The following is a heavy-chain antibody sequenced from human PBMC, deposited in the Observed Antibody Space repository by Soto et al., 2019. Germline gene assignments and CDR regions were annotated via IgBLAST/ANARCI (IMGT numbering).Heavy chain of an antibody. J-gene: IGHJ4*02. CDR1: GFTFSSYE. CDR2: ISSSGSTI. Sequence: EVQLVESGGGLVQPGGSLRLSCAASGFTFSSYEMNWVRQAPGKGLEWVSYISSSGSTIYYADSVKGRFTISRDNAKNSRYLQMNSVRAEDTAVYYCAGGITIFGVFSNWGQGTLVTVSS. CDR3: AGGITIFGVFSN. V-gene: IGHV3-48*03. D-gene: IGHD3-3*01.